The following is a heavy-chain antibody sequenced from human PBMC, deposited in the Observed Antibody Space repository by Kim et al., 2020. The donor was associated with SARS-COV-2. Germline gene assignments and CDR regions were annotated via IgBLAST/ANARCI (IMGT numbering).Heavy chain of an antibody. Sequence: SETLSLTCAVYGGSFSGYYWSWIRQPPGKGLEWIGEINHSGSTNYNPSLKSRVTISVDTSKNQFSLKLSSVTAADTAVYYCARKGYRRRATYDSSGYYHVWFDPWGQGTLVTVSS. CDR1: GGSFSGYY. CDR3: ARKGYRRRATYDSSGYYHVWFDP. J-gene: IGHJ5*02. D-gene: IGHD3-22*01. V-gene: IGHV4-34*01. CDR2: INHSGST.